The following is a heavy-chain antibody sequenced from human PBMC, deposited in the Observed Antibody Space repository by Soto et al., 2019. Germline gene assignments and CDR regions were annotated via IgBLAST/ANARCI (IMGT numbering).Heavy chain of an antibody. Sequence: SETLSLTCTVSGGSSSSYDGSWIRQPPGKGLEWIGYIYYSGSTNYNPSLKSRVTISVDTSKNQFSLKLSSVTAADTAVYYCARGHLEPYDNYYSYMDVWRKGTTVTVSS. CDR3: ARGHLEPYDNYYSYMDV. CDR1: GGSSSSYD. V-gene: IGHV4-59*01. J-gene: IGHJ6*03. CDR2: IYYSGST. D-gene: IGHD3-9*01.